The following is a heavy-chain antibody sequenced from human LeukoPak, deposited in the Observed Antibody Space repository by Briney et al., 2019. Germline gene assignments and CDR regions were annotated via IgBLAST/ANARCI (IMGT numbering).Heavy chain of an antibody. CDR3: ARDYQTGFTGPGGDF. Sequence: GGSLRLSCAASGYRFNNYAIHWFRQAPGKGLEYVSGINNNGDSTYYANSVKGRFTISRENSKNPLYLQMGSLTSEDTAVYYCARDYQTGFTGPGGDFWGQGTLVTVSS. CDR1: GYRFNNYA. J-gene: IGHJ4*02. V-gene: IGHV3-64*01. CDR2: INNNGDST. D-gene: IGHD3-9*01.